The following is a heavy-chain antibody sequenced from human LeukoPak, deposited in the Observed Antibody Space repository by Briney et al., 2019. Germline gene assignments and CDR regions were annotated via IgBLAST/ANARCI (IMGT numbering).Heavy chain of an antibody. CDR3: ARGGYYYSPAEYFQH. Sequence: PGGSLRLSCAASGFTFNHYAMSWVRQAPGKGLEWVSGINHHGHTFYADSVKGRFTISRDNAKNSLYLQMNSLRAEDTAVYYCARGGYYYSPAEYFQHWGQGTLVTVSS. D-gene: IGHD3-22*01. CDR1: GFTFNHYA. CDR2: INHHGHT. J-gene: IGHJ1*01. V-gene: IGHV3-69-1*01.